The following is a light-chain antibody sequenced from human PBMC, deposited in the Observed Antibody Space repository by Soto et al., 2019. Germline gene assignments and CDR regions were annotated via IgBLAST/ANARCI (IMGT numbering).Light chain of an antibody. J-gene: IGLJ1*01. CDR3: QVWDSSTDHYV. CDR1: NIGSNS. V-gene: IGLV3-21*02. Sequence: SYELTQPPSVSVAPGQTARITCGGNNIGSNSAHWYQQKPGQAPVVVVFDDSDRPSGIPERFSGSNSGNTATLTISRVDAGDEADYYCQVWDSSTDHYVFGSGTKVTVL. CDR2: DDS.